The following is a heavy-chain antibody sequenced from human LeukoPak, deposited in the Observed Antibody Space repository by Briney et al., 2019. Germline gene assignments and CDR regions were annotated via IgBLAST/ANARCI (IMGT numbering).Heavy chain of an antibody. CDR2: ISGSGGST. CDR3: AKDSRSTAGNGGVNWFDP. V-gene: IGHV3-23*01. CDR1: GFTFSSYA. J-gene: IGHJ5*02. D-gene: IGHD6-13*01. Sequence: GGSLRLSCAASGFTFSSYAMSWVRQAPGKGLEWVSAISGSGGSTYYADSVKGRFTISRDSSKNTLYLQMNSLRAEDTAVYYCAKDSRSTAGNGGVNWFDPWGQGTLVTASS.